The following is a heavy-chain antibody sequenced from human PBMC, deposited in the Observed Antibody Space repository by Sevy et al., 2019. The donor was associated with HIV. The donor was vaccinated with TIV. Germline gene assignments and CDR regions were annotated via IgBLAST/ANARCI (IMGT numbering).Heavy chain of an antibody. CDR3: AKDDGGTMVRGVTIDY. CDR1: GFTFSSYA. CDR2: ISGSGGST. J-gene: IGHJ4*02. Sequence: GGSLRLSCAASGFTFSSYAMSWVCQAPGKGLEWVSAISGSGGSTYYADSVKGRFTISRDNSKNTLYLQMNSLRAEDTAVYYCAKDDGGTMVRGVTIDYWGQGTLVTVSS. V-gene: IGHV3-23*01. D-gene: IGHD3-10*01.